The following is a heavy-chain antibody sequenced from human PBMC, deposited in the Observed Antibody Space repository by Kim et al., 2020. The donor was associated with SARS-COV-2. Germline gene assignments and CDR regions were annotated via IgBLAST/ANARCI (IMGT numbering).Heavy chain of an antibody. CDR2: IYYSGST. CDR3: ARAVRITIFGVVSHFDY. J-gene: IGHJ4*02. Sequence: SETLSLTCTVSGGSISSYYWSWIRQPPGKGLEWIGYIYYSGSTNYNPSLKSRVTISVDTSKNQFSLKLSSVTAADTAVYYCARAVRITIFGVVSHFDYWGQGTLVTGSS. CDR1: GGSISSYY. D-gene: IGHD3-3*01. V-gene: IGHV4-59*13.